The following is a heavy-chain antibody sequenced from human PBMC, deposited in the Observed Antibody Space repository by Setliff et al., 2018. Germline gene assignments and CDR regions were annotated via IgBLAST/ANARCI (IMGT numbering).Heavy chain of an antibody. Sequence: GGSLRLSCAASEFRFSIYGMHWVRQAPGKGLECVAFIRYDGSYKYYEDSVKGRFTISRDNSENTLDLQMNSLRVEDTALYYCAKVKKQLIRGSGFDYWGQGTLVTVSS. J-gene: IGHJ4*02. D-gene: IGHD1-1*01. V-gene: IGHV3-30*02. CDR1: EFRFSIYG. CDR3: AKVKKQLIRGSGFDY. CDR2: IRYDGSYK.